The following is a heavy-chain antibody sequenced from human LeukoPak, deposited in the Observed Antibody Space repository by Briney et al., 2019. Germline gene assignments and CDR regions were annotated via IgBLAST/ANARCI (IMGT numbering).Heavy chain of an antibody. CDR1: GFTFSDYS. CDR3: ARDVKRTYTAYDTQTTSIFDY. CDR2: ISSRSSTI. J-gene: IGHJ4*02. D-gene: IGHD5-12*01. Sequence: GGSLTLSCAASGFTFSDYSMNWVRQAPGKGLEWVSYISSRSSTIYYADSVKGRFTISRDNAKNSLYVQMNSLRAEDTAVYYCARDVKRTYTAYDTQTTSIFDYWGQGTLVTVSS. V-gene: IGHV3-48*01.